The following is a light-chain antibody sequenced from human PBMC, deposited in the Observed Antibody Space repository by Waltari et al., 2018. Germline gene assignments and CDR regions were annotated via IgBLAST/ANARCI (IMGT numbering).Light chain of an antibody. CDR2: GTS. V-gene: IGLV1-40*01. Sequence: QSVLTQPPSVSGAPGQRVTISCTGSGSTIGAGYDVTWYQQLPGKAPKLLIYGTSTRPLGVPDRYFGSQSGTSASLAITGLQAEDEADYYCQSYDTSLSVVFGGGTKLTVL. J-gene: IGLJ2*01. CDR3: QSYDTSLSVV. CDR1: GSTIGAGYD.